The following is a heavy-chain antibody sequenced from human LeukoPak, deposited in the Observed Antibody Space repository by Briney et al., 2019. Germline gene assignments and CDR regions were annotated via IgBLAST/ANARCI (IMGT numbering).Heavy chain of an antibody. CDR2: IYSGGST. D-gene: IGHD1-26*01. J-gene: IGHJ4*02. CDR3: ARAREWELLPFDY. V-gene: IGHV3-53*01. Sequence: GGSLRLSCAASGFTVSSNYMSWVRQAPGKGLEWVAVIYSGGSTYYADSVKGRFTISRDNSKNTLYLQMNSLRAEDTAVYYCARAREWELLPFDYWGQGTLVTVSS. CDR1: GFTVSSNY.